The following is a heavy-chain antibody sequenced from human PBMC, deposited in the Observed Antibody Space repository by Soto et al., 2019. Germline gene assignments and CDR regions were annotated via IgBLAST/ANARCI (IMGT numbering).Heavy chain of an antibody. CDR2: IYYSGST. CDR1: GGSISSCDYY. J-gene: IGHJ4*02. D-gene: IGHD5-12*01. V-gene: IGHV4-30-4*01. CDR3: ARDTPGWLQSDYYFDY. Sequence: SETLSLTCTVSGGSISSCDYYWSWIRQPPVKGLEWIGYIYYSGSTYYNPSLKSRVTISVDTSKNQFSLKLSSVTAADTAVYYCARDTPGWLQSDYYFDYWGQGTLVTVSS.